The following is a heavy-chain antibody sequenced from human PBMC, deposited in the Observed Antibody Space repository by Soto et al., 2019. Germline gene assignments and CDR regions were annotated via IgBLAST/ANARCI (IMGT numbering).Heavy chain of an antibody. D-gene: IGHD5-18*01. CDR3: TRENIENSDGLYDAFDI. V-gene: IGHV1-2*02. CDR1: GYTFTDYY. CDR2: MNPKSGCA. J-gene: IGHJ3*02. Sequence: ASVKVSFKTSGYTFTDYYTHWLRQATGQGLEWMGWMNPKSGCAYFAQKFQGRVTLTRDTSIGTAYIEVNSLTSDDTAVYFCTRENIENSDGLYDAFDIWGQGTTVTV.